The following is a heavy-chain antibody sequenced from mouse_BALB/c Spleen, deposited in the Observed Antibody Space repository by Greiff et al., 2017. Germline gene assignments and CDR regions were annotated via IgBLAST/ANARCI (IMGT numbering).Heavy chain of an antibody. CDR2: IDPANGNT. CDR1: GFNIKDTY. CDR3: AREGYDRAWFAY. J-gene: IGHJ3*01. Sequence: EVQLQQSGAELVKPGASVKLSCTASGFNIKDTYMHWVKQRPEQGLEWIGRIDPANGNTKYDPKFQGKATITADTSSNTAYLQLSSLTSEDTAVYYCAREGYDRAWFAYWGQGTLVTVSA. D-gene: IGHD2-2*01. V-gene: IGHV14-3*02.